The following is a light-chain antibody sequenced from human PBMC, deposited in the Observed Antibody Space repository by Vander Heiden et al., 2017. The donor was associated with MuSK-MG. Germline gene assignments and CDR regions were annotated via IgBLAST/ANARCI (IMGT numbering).Light chain of an antibody. Sequence: QSALTQPASVSGSPGQSIPISCTGTSSDVGGYTYVSWYQQHPGKAPKLMIYDVSNRPSGVSNRFSGSKSGNTASLTISGLQAEDEADYYCSSYTSSSTVFGTGTKVTVL. V-gene: IGLV2-14*01. J-gene: IGLJ1*01. CDR3: SSYTSSSTV. CDR2: DVS. CDR1: SSDVGGYTY.